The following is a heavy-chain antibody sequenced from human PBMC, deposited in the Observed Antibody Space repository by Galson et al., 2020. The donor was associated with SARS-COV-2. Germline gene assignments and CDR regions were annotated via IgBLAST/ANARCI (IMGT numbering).Heavy chain of an antibody. CDR1: GFTFSSYA. D-gene: IGHD7-27*01. Sequence: GGSLRLSCAASGFTFSSYAMHWVRQAPGKGLEWVAVISYDGSNKYYADSVKGRFTISRDNSKNTLYLQMNSLRAEDTAVYYCARDTGGQIGYWGQGTLVTVSS. CDR3: ARDTGGQIGY. J-gene: IGHJ4*02. V-gene: IGHV3-30-3*01. CDR2: ISYDGSNK.